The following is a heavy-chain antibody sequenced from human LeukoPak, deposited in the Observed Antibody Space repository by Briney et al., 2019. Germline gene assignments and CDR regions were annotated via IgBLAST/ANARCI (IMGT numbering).Heavy chain of an antibody. CDR2: INPNSGDT. J-gene: IGHJ4*02. CDR1: GYTFTVYY. V-gene: IGHV1-2*06. D-gene: IGHD3-22*01. CDR3: ARVRDYYASSDYSDY. Sequence: ASVKVSCKTSGYTFTVYYMHWVRQAPGQGLEWMGRINPNSGDTSFAQKFQGRVTMTRDTSTRTAYMELSRLRSDDTAVYYCARVRDYYASSDYSDYWGQGTLVTVSS.